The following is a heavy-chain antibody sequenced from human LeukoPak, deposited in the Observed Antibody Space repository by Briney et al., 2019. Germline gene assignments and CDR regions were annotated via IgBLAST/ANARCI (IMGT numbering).Heavy chain of an antibody. CDR3: ARVHPDGDPDFDY. D-gene: IGHD4-17*01. Sequence: ASVKVSCKASGYTFTSYAMHWVRQATGQRLEWMGWINAGNGNTKYSQKFQGRVTITRDTSASTAYMELSSLRSEDTAVYYCARVHPDGDPDFDYWGQGTLVTVSS. V-gene: IGHV1-3*01. CDR2: INAGNGNT. CDR1: GYTFTSYA. J-gene: IGHJ4*02.